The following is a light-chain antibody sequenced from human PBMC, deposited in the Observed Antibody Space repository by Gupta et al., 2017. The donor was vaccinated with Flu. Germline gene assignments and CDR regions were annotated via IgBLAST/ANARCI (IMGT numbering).Light chain of an antibody. CDR1: SSDVGGYNY. J-gene: IGLJ2*01. Sequence: QSALTQPASVSGSPGQSITISCTRTSSDVGGYNYVSWYQQHTGKAPKLMIYEVSNRPSGVSNRFSGSKYGNTASLTISGLKGEDEADDYCSSYASSSTPVVFGGGTKLTVL. CDR2: EVS. CDR3: SSYASSSTPVV. V-gene: IGLV2-14*01.